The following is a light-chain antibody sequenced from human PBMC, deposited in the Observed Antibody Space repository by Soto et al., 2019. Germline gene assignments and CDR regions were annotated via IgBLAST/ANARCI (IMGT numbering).Light chain of an antibody. J-gene: IGKJ2*01. V-gene: IGKV2-30*01. CDR2: KVS. CDR3: MQGTHWPPYT. Sequence: DVVMTQSPLSLPVTLGQPASISCRSSQSLVYSDGNAYLNWFHQRPGQSPRRQIYKVSYRDSGVPDRFSGSGSGTDFTLKISRVEAEDVGVYYCMQGTHWPPYTFGQGTKLEIK. CDR1: QSLVYSDGNAY.